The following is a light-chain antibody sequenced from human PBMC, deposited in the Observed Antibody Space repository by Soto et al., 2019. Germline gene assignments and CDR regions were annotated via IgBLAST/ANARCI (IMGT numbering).Light chain of an antibody. CDR1: QGVGST. J-gene: IGKJ4*01. Sequence: IMTQSPATLSLSPGESVTLSCRASQGVGSTLAWYRQHTGKTPRLLIHGASTRDTGIADRLSGSGSGTELTLTISGLQSEDFATYYCQKYNNWPVTCGGGTKVDIK. CDR2: GAS. CDR3: QKYNNWPVT. V-gene: IGKV3D-15*01.